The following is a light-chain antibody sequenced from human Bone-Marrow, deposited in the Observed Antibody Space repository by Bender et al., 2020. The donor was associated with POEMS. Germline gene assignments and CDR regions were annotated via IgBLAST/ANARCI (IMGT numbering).Light chain of an antibody. J-gene: IGLJ7*01. CDR2: EDD. V-gene: IGLV6-57*01. Sequence: NFMLTQPPSVSESPGKTVTISCTRSSGSIASSFVQWYQHRPGSSPITVVYEDDQRPSGVSDRFSGSLDISSNSASLSISGLTTEDEADYYSQSSDDRSHAVFGGGTHLTVL. CDR3: QSSDDRSHAV. CDR1: SGSIASSF.